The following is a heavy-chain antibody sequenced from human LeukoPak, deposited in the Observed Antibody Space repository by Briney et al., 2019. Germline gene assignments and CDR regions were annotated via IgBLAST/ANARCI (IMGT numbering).Heavy chain of an antibody. CDR1: GYSISGGYY. CDR3: ARIDYGGNGFDP. V-gene: IGHV4-38-2*02. CDR2: MFHSGSS. Sequence: SETLSPTCSVSGYSISGGYYWGWIRQPPGKGLEWIGNMFHSGSSFYNPSLKSRVTISVDTSKNQFSLMLNSVTAADTAVYYCARIDYGGNGFDPWGQGTLATVSS. J-gene: IGHJ5*02. D-gene: IGHD4-23*01.